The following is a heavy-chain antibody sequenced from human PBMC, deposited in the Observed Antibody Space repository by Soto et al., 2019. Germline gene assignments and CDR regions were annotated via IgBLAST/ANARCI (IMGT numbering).Heavy chain of an antibody. V-gene: IGHV4-39*01. CDR1: GGSISSSSYY. D-gene: IGHD3-22*01. CDR3: ARPEVDYYYDSSGYGMDV. J-gene: IGHJ6*02. CDR2: IYYSGST. Sequence: SETLSLTCTVSGGSISSSSYYWGWIRQPPGKGLEWIGSIYYSGSTYYNPSLKSRVTISVDTSKNQFSLKLSSVTAADTAVYYCARPEVDYYYDSSGYGMDVWGQGTTVTVSS.